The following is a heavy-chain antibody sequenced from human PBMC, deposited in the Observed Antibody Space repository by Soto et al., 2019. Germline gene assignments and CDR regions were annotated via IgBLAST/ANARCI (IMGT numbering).Heavy chain of an antibody. Sequence: GGSLRLSCAASGFTFSSYGMHLVRQAPGKGLEWAAFISYDGSNKYYADSVKGRFTISRDNSKSTLYLQINSLRAEDTAVYYCAKDPRFYGNRPYSDYWGQGTVVTVAS. J-gene: IGHJ4*02. CDR2: ISYDGSNK. V-gene: IGHV3-30*18. D-gene: IGHD2-15*01. CDR1: GFTFSSYG. CDR3: AKDPRFYGNRPYSDY.